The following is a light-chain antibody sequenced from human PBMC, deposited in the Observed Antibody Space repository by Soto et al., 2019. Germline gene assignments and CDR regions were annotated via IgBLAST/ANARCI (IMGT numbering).Light chain of an antibody. CDR1: SNDVGGYNY. CDR3: SSYAGSRPMI. Sequence: QSALTQPASVSGSPGQSITISCTGTSNDVGGYNYVSWYQQHPGKAPKLVIYEVSNRPSGVSHRFSGSKSGNTASLTISGLQAEDEADYYCSSYAGSRPMIFGGGTKLIVL. V-gene: IGLV2-14*01. J-gene: IGLJ2*01. CDR2: EVS.